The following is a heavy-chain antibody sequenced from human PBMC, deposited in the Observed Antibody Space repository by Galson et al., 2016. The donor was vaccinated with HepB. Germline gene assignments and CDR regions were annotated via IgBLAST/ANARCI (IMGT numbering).Heavy chain of an antibody. Sequence: SLRLSCAASGFSFSNCWMSCVRQAPGKGLEWVANIKYDGTEKSYVGSVKGRFTISRDNAKNSLYLQMNSLRVEDTAMYYCAKDAYSRGDYWGQGTLVTVSS. CDR2: IKYDGTEK. D-gene: IGHD6-13*01. V-gene: IGHV3-7*05. CDR1: GFSFSNCW. CDR3: AKDAYSRGDY. J-gene: IGHJ4*02.